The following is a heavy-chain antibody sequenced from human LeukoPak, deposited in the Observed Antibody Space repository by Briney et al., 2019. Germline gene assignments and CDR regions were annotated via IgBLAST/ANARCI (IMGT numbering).Heavy chain of an antibody. CDR3: ETGYDYVWGSYRYTGFDY. J-gene: IGHJ4*02. D-gene: IGHD3-16*02. Sequence: ASVKVSRKVSGYTLTELSMHWVRQAPGKGLEWMGGFDPEDGETIYAQKFQGRVTMTEDTSTDTAYMELSSLRSEDTAVYYCETGYDYVWGSYRYTGFDYWGQGTLVTVSS. CDR2: FDPEDGET. V-gene: IGHV1-24*01. CDR1: GYTLTELS.